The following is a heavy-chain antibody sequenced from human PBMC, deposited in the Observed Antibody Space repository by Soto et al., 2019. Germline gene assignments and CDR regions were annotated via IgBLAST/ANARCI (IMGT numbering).Heavy chain of an antibody. CDR3: AREVASYDRSGFFDY. Sequence: RRLSCAGSGFIFSNSAFHWVRQAPGKGLEWVALISYDGNNKYYADSVKGRFTISRDNSKNTLYLQMHSLRADDTAVYYCAREVASYDRSGFFDYWGQGALVTVSS. CDR1: GFIFSNSA. V-gene: IGHV3-30-3*01. CDR2: ISYDGNNK. J-gene: IGHJ4*02. D-gene: IGHD3-22*01.